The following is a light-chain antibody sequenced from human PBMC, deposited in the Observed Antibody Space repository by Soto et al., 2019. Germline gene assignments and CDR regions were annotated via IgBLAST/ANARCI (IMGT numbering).Light chain of an antibody. V-gene: IGKV1-39*01. Sequence: DIQMTQSPSFLSASVGDRITISCRASQSISTSLNWYQQKPGTAPRLLIYRASSVKSGVPPRFSGSGSGRDFTLTISSLRPEDSATYFCQHSYSSPPWTFGQGTKVEVK. CDR3: QHSYSSPPWT. J-gene: IGKJ1*01. CDR1: QSISTS. CDR2: RAS.